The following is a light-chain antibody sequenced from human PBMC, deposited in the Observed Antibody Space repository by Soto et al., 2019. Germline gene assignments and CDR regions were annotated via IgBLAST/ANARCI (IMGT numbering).Light chain of an antibody. CDR3: QQASSFLFT. CDR2: AAS. V-gene: IGKV1-12*02. CDR1: QGISGW. J-gene: IGKJ3*01. Sequence: DMQMPQSPSSVSASVGDRVTITCRASQGISGWLAWYQQKPGKAPKLLIYAASTLQSGVPSRFSGSGSGTDFTLTISSLQPEDFATYYCQQASSFLFTFGPGTKVDIK.